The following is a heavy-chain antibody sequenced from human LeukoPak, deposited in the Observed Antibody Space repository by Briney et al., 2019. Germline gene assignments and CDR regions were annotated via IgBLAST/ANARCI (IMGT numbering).Heavy chain of an antibody. CDR2: ISYDGSNK. D-gene: IGHD2-2*02. Sequence: GRSLRLSCAASGFTFSSYAMHWVRQAPGKGLEWVAVISYDGSNKYYADSVKGRFTISRDNSKNTLYLQMNSLRAEDTAVYYCARAPICSSTSCYTRFGYYFDYWGQGTLVTVSS. V-gene: IGHV3-30-3*01. J-gene: IGHJ4*02. CDR1: GFTFSSYA. CDR3: ARAPICSSTSCYTRFGYYFDY.